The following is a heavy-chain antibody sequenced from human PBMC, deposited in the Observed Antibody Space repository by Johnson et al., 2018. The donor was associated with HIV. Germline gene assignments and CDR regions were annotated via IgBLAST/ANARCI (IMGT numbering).Heavy chain of an antibody. Sequence: QVQLVESGGGVVQPGGSLRLSCAASGFTFSNYGMHWVRQAPGKGLEWVSVIWYDGSNKYYADSVKGRFTISRDNSKNTLYLQMNSLRAEDTAVYYCAREMNAGNDAFDIWGQGTMVTVSS. CDR2: IWYDGSNK. CDR3: AREMNAGNDAFDI. CDR1: GFTFSNYG. J-gene: IGHJ3*02. V-gene: IGHV3-30*19.